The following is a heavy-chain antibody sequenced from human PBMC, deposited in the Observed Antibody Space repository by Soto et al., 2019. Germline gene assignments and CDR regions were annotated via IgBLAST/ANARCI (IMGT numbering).Heavy chain of an antibody. Sequence: GGSLRLSCAASGFTFSDYYMSWIRQAPGKGLEWVSYIRSGGSTIYYADSVKGRFTISRDNAKKSLYMQMNSLRAEDTAVYYCARAPNIVVVGAATPGAFDIWGQGTMVTVSS. J-gene: IGHJ3*02. CDR2: IRSGGSTI. CDR3: ARAPNIVVVGAATPGAFDI. D-gene: IGHD2-15*01. CDR1: GFTFSDYY. V-gene: IGHV3-11*01.